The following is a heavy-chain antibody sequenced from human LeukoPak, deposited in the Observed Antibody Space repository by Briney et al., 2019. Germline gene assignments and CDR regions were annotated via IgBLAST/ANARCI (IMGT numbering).Heavy chain of an antibody. V-gene: IGHV3-48*01. Sequence: GGSLRLSCAASGFTFSDYNMNWVRQVPGKGLESVSYMSRRGDIIYYADSVKGRFAISRDNAKNSLYLQMNSLRAEDTAVYYCARDVYYGSGSPRLDYWGQGTLVTVSS. CDR3: ARDVYYGSGSPRLDY. CDR1: GFTFSDYN. J-gene: IGHJ4*02. CDR2: MSRRGDII. D-gene: IGHD3-10*01.